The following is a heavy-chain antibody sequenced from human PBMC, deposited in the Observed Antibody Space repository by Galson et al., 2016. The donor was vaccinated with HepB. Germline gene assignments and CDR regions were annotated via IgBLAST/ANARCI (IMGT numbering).Heavy chain of an antibody. D-gene: IGHD3-10*01. Sequence: SLRLSCAASGFTFGDYAMHWVRQAPGKGLEWVSGISWNSGRTAYADSAKGRFTISRDNGKSSLSLQMNSLRVEDTAFYYCAKATSGSGYGSRYSHHWGQGTQVIVSS. CDR2: ISWNSGRT. CDR1: GFTFGDYA. V-gene: IGHV3-9*01. J-gene: IGHJ1*01. CDR3: AKATSGSGYGSRYSHH.